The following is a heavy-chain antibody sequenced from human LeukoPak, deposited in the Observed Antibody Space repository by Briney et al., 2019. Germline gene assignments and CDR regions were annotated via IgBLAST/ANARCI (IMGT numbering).Heavy chain of an antibody. CDR3: ARGWYYYDSSGSMDY. J-gene: IGHJ4*02. V-gene: IGHV3-21*01. CDR1: GFTFSSYS. D-gene: IGHD3-22*01. CDR2: ISSSSSYI. Sequence: GGSLRLSCAASGFTFSSYSMNWVRQAPGKGLEWVSSISSSSSYIYYADSVKGRFTISRDNAKNSLYLQMNSLRAEDTAVYHCARGWYYYDSSGSMDYWGQGTLVTVSS.